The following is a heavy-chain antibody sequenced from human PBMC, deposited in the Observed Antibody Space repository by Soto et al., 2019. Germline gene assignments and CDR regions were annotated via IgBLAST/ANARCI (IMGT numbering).Heavy chain of an antibody. CDR3: AKAPAIGYYYGMDV. CDR2: IYSAGRT. CDR1: GLTVSSSY. D-gene: IGHD2-2*02. Sequence: GGSLRLSCAASGLTVSSSYMSWVRQAPGKGLQWVPVIYSAGRTYYANSVKGRFTISRDISTNMVYLQMSSLTDEDAAVYYCAKAPAIGYYYGMDVWGQGTTVTVSS. V-gene: IGHV3-53*01. J-gene: IGHJ6*02.